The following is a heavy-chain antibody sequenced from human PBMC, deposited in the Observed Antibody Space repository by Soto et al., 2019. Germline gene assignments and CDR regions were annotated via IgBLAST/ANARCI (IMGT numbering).Heavy chain of an antibody. V-gene: IGHV3-74*01. CDR1: GFTFSSYW. D-gene: IGHD6-19*01. CDR3: AKGGRQWLVTSDFNY. CDR2: IKNDGSGT. Sequence: GGSLRLSCAASGFTFSSYWMHWVRQAPGKGLVWVSRIKNDGSGTYYAGSVEGRFTISRDNAQNAVYLQMNSLRAEDTAVYYCAKGGRQWLVTSDFNYWGQGA. J-gene: IGHJ4*02.